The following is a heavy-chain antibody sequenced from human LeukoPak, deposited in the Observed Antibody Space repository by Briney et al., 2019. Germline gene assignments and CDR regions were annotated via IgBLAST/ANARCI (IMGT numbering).Heavy chain of an antibody. V-gene: IGHV4-59*12. CDR2: IYYSGST. Sequence: SETLSLTCTVSGGSISSYYWSWIRQPPGKGLEWIGYIYYSGSTNYNPSLKSRVTISVDTSKNQFSLKLSSVTAADTAVYYCARSRGGSTDYWGQGTLVTVSS. CDR3: ARSRGGSTDY. D-gene: IGHD6-13*01. CDR1: GGSISSYY. J-gene: IGHJ4*02.